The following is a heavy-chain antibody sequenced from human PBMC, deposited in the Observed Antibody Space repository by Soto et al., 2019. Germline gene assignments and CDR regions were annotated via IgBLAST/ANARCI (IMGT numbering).Heavy chain of an antibody. D-gene: IGHD3-10*01. Sequence: SVKVSCKASGGTFSSYAISWVRQAPGQGLEWMGGIIPIFGTANYAQKFQGRVTITADESTSTAYMELSSLRSEDTAVYYCARAPLYGSGSYYDYFDYWGQGTLVTVSS. CDR2: IIPIFGTA. J-gene: IGHJ4*02. CDR3: ARAPLYGSGSYYDYFDY. V-gene: IGHV1-69*13. CDR1: GGTFSSYA.